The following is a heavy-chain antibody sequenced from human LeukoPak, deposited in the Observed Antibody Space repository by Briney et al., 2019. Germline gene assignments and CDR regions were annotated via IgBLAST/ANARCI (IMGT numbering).Heavy chain of an antibody. V-gene: IGHV4-59*08. D-gene: IGHD2-21*02. CDR3: ARHERCGDDCYSGGFGC. CDR1: GGTISGYY. J-gene: IGHJ4*02. Sequence: SETLSLTCTVSGGTISGYYWSWIRQPPGKGLEWIGYVYYGGSTNPDPSLKCRVTITEDTSKNQFSLKLSSVTAADTAVYYCARHERCGDDCYSGGFGCWGQGTLVTVSS. CDR2: VYYGGST.